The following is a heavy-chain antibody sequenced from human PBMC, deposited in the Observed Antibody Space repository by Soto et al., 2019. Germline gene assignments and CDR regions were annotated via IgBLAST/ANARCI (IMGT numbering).Heavy chain of an antibody. Sequence: SETLSLTCTVSGGSISSSSYYWGWIRQPPGKGLEWIGSIYYSGSTYYNPSLKSRVTISVDTSKNQFSLKLSSVTAADTVVYYCASVVVVAATATFDYWGQGTLVTVSS. V-gene: IGHV4-39*01. J-gene: IGHJ4*02. D-gene: IGHD2-15*01. CDR3: ASVVVVAATATFDY. CDR1: GGSISSSSYY. CDR2: IYYSGST.